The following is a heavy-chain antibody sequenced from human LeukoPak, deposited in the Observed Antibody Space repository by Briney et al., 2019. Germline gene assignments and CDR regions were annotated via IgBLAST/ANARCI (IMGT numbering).Heavy chain of an antibody. D-gene: IGHD3-10*01. CDR3: ARSGCYYGSGGIDYYYYYDMDV. CDR1: GGAFSGYY. V-gene: IGHV4-34*01. J-gene: IGHJ6*02. Sequence: PSETLSLTCAVYGGAFSGYYWSWIRQPPGKGLEWIGEINHSGSTNYNPSLKSRVTISVDTSKNQFSLKLSSVTAADTAVYYCARSGCYYGSGGIDYYYYYDMDVWGQGTTVTVSS. CDR2: INHSGST.